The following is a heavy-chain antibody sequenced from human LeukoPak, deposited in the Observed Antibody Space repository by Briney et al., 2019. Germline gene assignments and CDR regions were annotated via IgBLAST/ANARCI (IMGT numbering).Heavy chain of an antibody. CDR3: ARDQLVVVPAGAFDI. CDR1: GGSISSYY. Sequence: SETLSLTCTVSGGSISSYYWSWIRQPPGKGLEWIGYIYYSGSTNYNPSLKSRVTISVDTSKNQFSLKLSSVTAADTAVYYCARDQLVVVPAGAFDIWGQGTMVTVSS. V-gene: IGHV4-59*01. J-gene: IGHJ3*02. D-gene: IGHD2-2*01. CDR2: IYYSGST.